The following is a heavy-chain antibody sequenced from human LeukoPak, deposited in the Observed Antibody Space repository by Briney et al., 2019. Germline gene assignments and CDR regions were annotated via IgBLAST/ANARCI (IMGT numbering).Heavy chain of an antibody. J-gene: IGHJ4*02. Sequence: PGGSLRLSCAASGFTFSSYGMHWVRQAPGKGLEWVAFIRYDGSNKYYADSVKGRFTISRDNSKNTLYLQMNSLRAEDTAVYYCAKDGYFDWLSNGSFDYWGQGTPVTVSS. V-gene: IGHV3-30*02. CDR1: GFTFSSYG. CDR2: IRYDGSNK. CDR3: AKDGYFDWLSNGSFDY. D-gene: IGHD3-9*01.